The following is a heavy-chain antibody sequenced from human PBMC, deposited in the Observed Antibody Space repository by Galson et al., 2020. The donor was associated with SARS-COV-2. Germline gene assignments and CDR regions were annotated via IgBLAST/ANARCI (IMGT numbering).Heavy chain of an antibody. D-gene: IGHD2-21*02. CDR3: AKEIAYCGGDCGSGFDY. Sequence: GGSLRLSCAASGFTFSSYAMSWVRQAPGKGLEWVSAISGSGGSTYYADSVKGRFTISRDNSKNTLYLQMNSLRAEDTAVYYCAKEIAYCGGDCGSGFDYWGQGTLVTVSS. V-gene: IGHV3-23*01. J-gene: IGHJ4*02. CDR1: GFTFSSYA. CDR2: ISGSGGST.